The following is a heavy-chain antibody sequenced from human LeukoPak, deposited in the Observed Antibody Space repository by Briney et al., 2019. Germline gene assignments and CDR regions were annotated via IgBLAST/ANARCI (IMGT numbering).Heavy chain of an antibody. CDR3: ARGRNYYGSGSYYPLYAFDI. D-gene: IGHD3-10*01. J-gene: IGHJ3*02. CDR1: GGSFSGYY. V-gene: IGHV4-34*01. CDR2: INHSGST. Sequence: PSETLSLTCAVYGGSFSGYYWSWIRQPPGKGLEWIGEINHSGSTNYNPSLKSRVTISVDTSKNQFSLKLSSVTAADTAVYYCARGRNYYGSGSYYPLYAFDIWCQGTMVTVSS.